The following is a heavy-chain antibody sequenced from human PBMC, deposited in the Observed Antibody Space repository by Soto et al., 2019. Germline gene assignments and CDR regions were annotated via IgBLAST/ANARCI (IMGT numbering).Heavy chain of an antibody. CDR1: GYTFNAYY. J-gene: IGHJ4*02. V-gene: IGHV1-2*04. CDR2: INPDTGGT. Sequence: QVRLLQSGAEVKKSGASVKVSCKASGYTFNAYYIHWMRQAPGQGLEWMGWINPDTGGTDYAQKLQGCVTITRDTSITTAYMELASLKIDDTAVYYCARAIARDGSSWYRGGYDSWGQGTLVTVS. CDR3: ARAIARDGSSWYRGGYDS. D-gene: IGHD6-13*01.